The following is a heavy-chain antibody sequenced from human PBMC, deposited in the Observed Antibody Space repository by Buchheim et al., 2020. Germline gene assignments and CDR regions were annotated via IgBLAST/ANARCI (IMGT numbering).Heavy chain of an antibody. CDR1: GYSFTSYW. V-gene: IGHV5-10-1*01. J-gene: IGHJ2*01. CDR3: ARRGYYDKSGYPYWYFDL. Sequence: EVQLVQSGAEVKKPGESLKISCKGSGYSFTSYWIGWVRQMPGKGLEWMGRIDPSDSYTNYSPSFQGHVTISADKSISTAYLQWSSLKASDTAMYYCARRGYYDKSGYPYWYFDLWGRGT. D-gene: IGHD3-22*01. CDR2: IDPSDSYT.